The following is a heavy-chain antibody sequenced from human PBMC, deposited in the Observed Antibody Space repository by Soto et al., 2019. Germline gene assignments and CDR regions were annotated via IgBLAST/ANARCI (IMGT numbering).Heavy chain of an antibody. J-gene: IGHJ3*02. CDR3: ARVTIADDAFDI. Sequence: SETLSLTCAVYGGSFSGYYWSWIRQPPGKGLEGIGEINHSGSTNYNPSLKSRVTISVDTSKNQFSLKLSSVTAADTAVYYCARVTIADDAFDIWGQGTMVTVSS. D-gene: IGHD2-15*01. CDR1: GGSFSGYY. CDR2: INHSGST. V-gene: IGHV4-34*01.